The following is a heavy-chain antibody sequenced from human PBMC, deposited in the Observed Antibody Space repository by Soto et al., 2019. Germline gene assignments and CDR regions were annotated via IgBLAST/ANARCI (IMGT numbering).Heavy chain of an antibody. J-gene: IGHJ4*02. CDR1: GGSITSGPDY. CDR3: ASLGHVTGGELQVSFDS. CDR2: IYYTGTT. D-gene: IGHD1-7*01. Sequence: QLQLQESGPRLVKPSETLSLTCSVSGGSITSGPDYWGWIRQPPGKGLEWMGTIYYTGTTSSNPSLTSRVSMSVDTYNNQYALILTSLSAADTAVYYCASLGHVTGGELQVSFDSWGQVTLVTV. V-gene: IGHV4-39*01.